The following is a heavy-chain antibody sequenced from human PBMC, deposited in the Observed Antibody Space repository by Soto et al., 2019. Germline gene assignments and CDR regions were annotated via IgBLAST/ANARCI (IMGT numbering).Heavy chain of an antibody. Sequence: SETLSLTCAVYGGSFSGYYWSWIRQPPGKGLEWIGEINHSGSTNYNPSLKSRVTISVDTSKNQFSLKLSSVTAADTAVYYCARACSRRDGGSCYGAFDYWGQGTLVTVSS. CDR1: GGSFSGYY. J-gene: IGHJ4*02. CDR3: ARACSRRDGGSCYGAFDY. V-gene: IGHV4-34*01. D-gene: IGHD2-15*01. CDR2: INHSGST.